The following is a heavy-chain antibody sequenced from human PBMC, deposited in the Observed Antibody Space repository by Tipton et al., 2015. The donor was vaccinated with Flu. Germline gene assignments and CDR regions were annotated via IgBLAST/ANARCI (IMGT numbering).Heavy chain of an antibody. V-gene: IGHV4-59*01. CDR2: IYYSGST. CDR1: GGSISSYY. Sequence: LRLSCTVSGGSISSYYWSWIRQPPGKGLEWIGYIYYSGSTNYNPSLKSRVTISVDTSKNQFSLRLSSVTAADTAVYYCARAGGYGRSQAFDIWGQGTMVTVSS. D-gene: IGHD5-18*01. J-gene: IGHJ3*02. CDR3: ARAGGYGRSQAFDI.